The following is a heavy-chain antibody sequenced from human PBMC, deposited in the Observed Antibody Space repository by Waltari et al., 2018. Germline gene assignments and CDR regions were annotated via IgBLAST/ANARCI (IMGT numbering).Heavy chain of an antibody. CDR3: ARDRGRGLYLDP. D-gene: IGHD5-12*01. J-gene: IGHJ5*02. CDR2: VRPSGKT. V-gene: IGHV4-4*02. CDR1: GDSMISHDV. Sequence: QLQLQESGPGLVKPSGTLSLTCAVFGDSMISHDVYNWVRQPPGKGLEWIGQVRPSGKTNYNPSFASRVSISVDTYKNQFSLRVTSATAADTAVYYCARDRGRGLYLDPWGPGTLVTVSP.